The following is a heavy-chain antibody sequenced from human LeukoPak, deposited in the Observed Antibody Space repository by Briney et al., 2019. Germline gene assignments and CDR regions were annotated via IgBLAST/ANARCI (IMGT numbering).Heavy chain of an antibody. CDR3: ARPGSGTIGIDY. CDR2: IYPGDSDT. V-gene: IGHV5-51*01. CDR1: GYSFSSYW. Sequence: GESLKISCKGLGYSFSSYWSAWVRQRPGKGLEWMGIIYPGDSDTRYSPSFQGQVTISADRSISTAYLQWSSLKASDTAMYYCARPGSGTIGIDYWGQGTLVTVSS. D-gene: IGHD3-10*01. J-gene: IGHJ4*02.